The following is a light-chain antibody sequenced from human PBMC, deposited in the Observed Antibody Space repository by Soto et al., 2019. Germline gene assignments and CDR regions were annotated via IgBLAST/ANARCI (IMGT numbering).Light chain of an antibody. CDR1: QTVSSS. CDR3: QQYKSWPPIT. V-gene: IGKV3D-15*01. Sequence: EIVMTQSPATLSLSPGERASVSCRASQTVSSSLAWYQQKPGQAPRLLIYDTFIRAAGIPARFSGSGSGTEFTLTISSLQSEDVAVYYCQQYKSWPPITFGQGTRLEI. CDR2: DTF. J-gene: IGKJ5*01.